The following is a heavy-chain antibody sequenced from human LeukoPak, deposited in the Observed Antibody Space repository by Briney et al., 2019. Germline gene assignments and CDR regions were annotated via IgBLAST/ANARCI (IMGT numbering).Heavy chain of an antibody. Sequence: AETLSLTCTVSGGSISSYYWSWIRQLAGKGLEWIGRIYTSGSTNYNPSLKSRVTMSVDTSKNQFSLKLSSVTAADTAVYYCARESSYSSGWYVRRSSQYFDYWGQGTLVTVSS. V-gene: IGHV4-4*07. CDR2: IYTSGST. CDR3: ARESSYSSGWYVRRSSQYFDY. D-gene: IGHD6-19*01. CDR1: GGSISSYY. J-gene: IGHJ4*02.